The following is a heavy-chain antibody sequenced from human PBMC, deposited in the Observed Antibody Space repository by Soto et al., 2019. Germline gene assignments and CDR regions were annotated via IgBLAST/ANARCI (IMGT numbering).Heavy chain of an antibody. CDR1: GFTFSSYA. Sequence: GGSLTLSCAASGFTFSSYAMSWVRQAPGKGLEWVSAISGSGGSTYYADSVKGRFTISRDNSKNTLYLQMNSLRAEDTAVYYCAKERIVVPAAQYYFDYWGQGTLVTVSS. V-gene: IGHV3-23*01. CDR3: AKERIVVPAAQYYFDY. D-gene: IGHD2-2*01. J-gene: IGHJ4*02. CDR2: ISGSGGST.